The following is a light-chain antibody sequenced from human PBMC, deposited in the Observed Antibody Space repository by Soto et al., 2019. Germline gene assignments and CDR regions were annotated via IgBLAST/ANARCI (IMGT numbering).Light chain of an antibody. CDR3: SSYTSSSTPWV. CDR2: DVS. Sequence: QSALTQPASVSGSPGQSITISCTGTSSDVGGYNYVSWYQQHPGKAPKLMIYDVSNRPSGVSNRFSGSKSGNTASLTISGLQAEDEADYYCSSYTSSSTPWVFGTETKVTVL. CDR1: SSDVGGYNY. J-gene: IGLJ1*01. V-gene: IGLV2-14*01.